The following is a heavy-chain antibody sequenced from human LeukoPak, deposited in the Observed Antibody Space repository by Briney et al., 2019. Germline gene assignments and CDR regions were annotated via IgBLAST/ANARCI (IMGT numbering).Heavy chain of an antibody. V-gene: IGHV3-48*04. CDR2: ISRSSNSI. Sequence: PGGSLRLSCEASRFTFSNHAMNWVRQAPGKGLEWVSYISRSSNSIYYADSVEGRFTVSRDNAQSSLYLQMNSLRAEDTAVYYCARDTGSGYYSNNWFDPWGQGTLVTVSS. CDR1: RFTFSNHA. J-gene: IGHJ5*02. D-gene: IGHD3-22*01. CDR3: ARDTGSGYYSNNWFDP.